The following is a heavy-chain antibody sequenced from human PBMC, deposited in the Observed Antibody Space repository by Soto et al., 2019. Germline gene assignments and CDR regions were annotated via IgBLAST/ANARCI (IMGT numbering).Heavy chain of an antibody. J-gene: IGHJ6*02. CDR1: VAPLSSNA. Sequence: QVQLVQSGAEAKKPGPWLKVSSRISVAPLSSNAFSWGRQPPGQGLEWMGGSVPLFRTKNYAQKFQGRANITADTSTYTVYMELSGLRSGDTAVYYCARGGYSSTWSNLLDRSGLDVWGQGTTVTVSS. CDR2: SVPLFRTK. V-gene: IGHV1-69*06. CDR3: ARGGYSSTWSNLLDRSGLDV. D-gene: IGHD6-13*01.